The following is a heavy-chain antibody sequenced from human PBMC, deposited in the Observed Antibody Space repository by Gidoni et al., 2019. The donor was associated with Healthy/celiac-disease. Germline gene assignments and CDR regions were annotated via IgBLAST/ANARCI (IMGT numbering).Heavy chain of an antibody. J-gene: IGHJ3*02. Sequence: EVQLVESGGGLVQPGGSLRLSCEASGFTFSSYSMNWVRQAPGKGLEWVSYISSSSSTIYYADSVKGRFTISRDNAKNSLYLQMNSLRAEDTAVYYCARVLFDWNLGAFDIWGQGTMVTVSS. V-gene: IGHV3-48*01. D-gene: IGHD3-9*01. CDR3: ARVLFDWNLGAFDI. CDR2: ISSSSSTI. CDR1: GFTFSSYS.